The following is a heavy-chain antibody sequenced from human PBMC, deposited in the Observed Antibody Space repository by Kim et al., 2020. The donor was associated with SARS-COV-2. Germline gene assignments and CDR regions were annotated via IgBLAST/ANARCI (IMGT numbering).Heavy chain of an antibody. V-gene: IGHV1-2*06. CDR2: INPISGAT. Sequence: ASVKVSCKASGYTSSDYYLHWVRQAPGQGLEWMGRINPISGATDYAQKFQGRATMTRDTSISTAYMELSGLRSDDTAIFFCARINAAAWDYGLDVWGQGT. J-gene: IGHJ6*02. CDR1: GYTSSDYY. D-gene: IGHD6-25*01. CDR3: ARINAAAWDYGLDV.